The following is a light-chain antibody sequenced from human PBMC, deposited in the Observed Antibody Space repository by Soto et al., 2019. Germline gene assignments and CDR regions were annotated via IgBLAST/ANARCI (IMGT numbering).Light chain of an antibody. V-gene: IGLV1-44*01. CDR2: NSN. CDR1: SSNIGTQT. Sequence: QSVLTQPPSASGTPGQRVTISCSGSSSNIGTQTVNWYQQLPGTAPKLLIYNSNQRPSGVPDPFSGSKSGTSASPTISGLQSEDEADYYCAAWDDSLIGVVFGGGTKLTVL. CDR3: AAWDDSLIGVV. J-gene: IGLJ2*01.